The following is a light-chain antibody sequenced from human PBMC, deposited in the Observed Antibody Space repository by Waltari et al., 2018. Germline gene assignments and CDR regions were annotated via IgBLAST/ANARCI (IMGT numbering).Light chain of an antibody. J-gene: IGLJ2*01. CDR1: SSNIGAGYD. CDR3: QSYDSSLRVV. CDR2: GNS. V-gene: IGLV1-40*01. Sequence: QSVLTQPPSVSGAPGQRVTISCTGSSSNIGAGYDVPWYQQLPGTAPKRLIYGNSNRPSGVPDRFSGSKSGTSASLAITGLQAEDEADYYCQSYDSSLRVVFGGGTKLTVL.